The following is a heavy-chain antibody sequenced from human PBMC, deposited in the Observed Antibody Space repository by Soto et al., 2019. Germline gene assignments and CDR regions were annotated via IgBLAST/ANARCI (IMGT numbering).Heavy chain of an antibody. CDR1: GFTFSNYG. D-gene: IGHD3-10*01. V-gene: IGHV3-30*03. CDR2: ISHDGSKK. CDR3: ATGVEPGLMRVHFDS. J-gene: IGHJ5*01. Sequence: VQLVESGGGVVQPGDSLRLSCAASGFTFSNYGMHWVRLAPGKGLEWVAVISHDGSKKHYADSVKGRSSISRDSSTDTLDLHMSSLSTAATAIYYCATGVEPGLMRVHFDSSDQGILVTVSA.